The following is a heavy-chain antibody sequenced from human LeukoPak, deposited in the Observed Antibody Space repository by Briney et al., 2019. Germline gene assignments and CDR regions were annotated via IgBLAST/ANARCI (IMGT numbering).Heavy chain of an antibody. CDR2: INPNSGGT. CDR1: GYTFTGYY. CDR3: ASDLAGSPDGRERDCSSTSCYRGNY. V-gene: IGHV1-2*02. Sequence: ASVKVSCKASGYTFTGYYMHWLRQAPGQGLEWMGWINPNSGGTNYAQKFQGRVTMTRDTSISTAYMELSRLRSDDTAVYYCASDLAGSPDGRERDCSSTSCYRGNYWGQGTLVTVSS. D-gene: IGHD2-2*01. J-gene: IGHJ4*02.